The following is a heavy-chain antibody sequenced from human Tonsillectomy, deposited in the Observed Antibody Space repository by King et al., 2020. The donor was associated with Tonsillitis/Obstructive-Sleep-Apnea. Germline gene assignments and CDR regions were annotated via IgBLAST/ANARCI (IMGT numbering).Heavy chain of an antibody. D-gene: IGHD2-21*02. V-gene: IGHV3-15*07. CDR3: TTDRGALAYCGGDCYSHFDY. CDR2: IKGKTDGGTI. J-gene: IGHJ4*02. CDR1: GFTFSNAW. Sequence: DVQLVESGGGLVKPGGSLRLSCAASGFTFSNAWMNWVRQAPGKGLEWVGRIKGKTDGGTIDYAAPVKGRFTISRDDSKNTLYLQMNSLKTEDTAVYYCTTDRGALAYCGGDCYSHFDYWGQGTLVTVSS.